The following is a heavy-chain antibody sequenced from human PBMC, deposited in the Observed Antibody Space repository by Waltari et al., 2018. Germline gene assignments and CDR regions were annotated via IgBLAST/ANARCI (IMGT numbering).Heavy chain of an antibody. D-gene: IGHD2-15*01. CDR3: ARGILRRSLVVVAAPLFDY. J-gene: IGHJ4*02. Sequence: QVQLQQWGAGLLKPSETLSLTCAVYGGSFSGYYWSWIRQPPGTGLEWIGEINHSGSTNYNPSLKSRVTISVDTSKNQFSLKLSSVTAADTAVYYCARGILRRSLVVVAAPLFDYWGQGTLVTVSS. CDR1: GGSFSGYY. V-gene: IGHV4-34*01. CDR2: INHSGST.